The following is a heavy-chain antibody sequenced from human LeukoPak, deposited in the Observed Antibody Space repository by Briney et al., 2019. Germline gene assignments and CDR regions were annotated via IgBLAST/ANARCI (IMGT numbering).Heavy chain of an antibody. CDR2: ISAYNGNT. CDR3: ARSHYYYDSSGYPTDYYYYYGMDV. D-gene: IGHD3-22*01. J-gene: IGHJ6*02. Sequence: GASVKVSCKASGYTFTSYGISWVGQAPGQGLEWMGWISAYNGNTNYAQKLQGRVTMTTDTSTSTAYMELRSLRSDDTAVYYCARSHYYYDSSGYPTDYYYYYGMDVWGQGTTVTVSS. V-gene: IGHV1-18*01. CDR1: GYTFTSYG.